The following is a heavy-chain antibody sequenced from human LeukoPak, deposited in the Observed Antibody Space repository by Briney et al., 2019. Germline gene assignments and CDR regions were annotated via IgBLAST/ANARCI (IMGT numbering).Heavy chain of an antibody. CDR1: GFTFSDYY. CDR3: ARAISSSYPDAFDI. D-gene: IGHD6-13*01. Sequence: GGTLRLSCAASGFTFSDYYMSWIRQAPGKGLEWVSYISSSSRNTNFADSVKGRFTISRDNAKNSLYLQMKSLRAEDTAVYYCARAISSSYPDAFDIWGQGTMVT. J-gene: IGHJ3*02. CDR2: ISSSSRNT. V-gene: IGHV3-11*05.